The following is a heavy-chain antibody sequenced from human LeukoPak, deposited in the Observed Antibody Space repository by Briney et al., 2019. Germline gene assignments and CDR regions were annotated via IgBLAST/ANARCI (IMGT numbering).Heavy chain of an antibody. Sequence: SVKVSCKASGGTFSNYAISWVRQTPGQGLEWMGGIIPIFGTANYAQKFQGRVTITTDESTSTAYMELSSLRSEDTAVYYCARAPIVVVPAGYYMDVWGKGTTVTVSS. CDR2: IIPIFGTA. V-gene: IGHV1-69*05. CDR1: GGTFSNYA. D-gene: IGHD2-2*01. CDR3: ARAPIVVVPAGYYMDV. J-gene: IGHJ6*03.